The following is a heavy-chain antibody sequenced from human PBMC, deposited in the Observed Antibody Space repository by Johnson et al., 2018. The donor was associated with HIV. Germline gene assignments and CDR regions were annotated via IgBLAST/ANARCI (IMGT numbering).Heavy chain of an antibody. CDR1: GFTFSSYA. J-gene: IGHJ3*02. V-gene: IGHV3-30*04. CDR3: ARVGTVRDAFDI. CDR2: ISYDGSNK. Sequence: QVQLVESGGGVVQPGRSLRLSCAASGFTFSSYAMHWVRQAPGKGLEWVAVISYDGSNKYYADSVKGRFSISRDNAKNSLYLQMNSLRVEDTAVYYCARVGTVRDAFDIWGQGTMVTVSS. D-gene: IGHD7-27*01.